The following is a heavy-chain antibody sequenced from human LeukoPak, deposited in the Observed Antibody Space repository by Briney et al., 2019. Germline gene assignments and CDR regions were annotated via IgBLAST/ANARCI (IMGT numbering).Heavy chain of an antibody. D-gene: IGHD2-15*01. CDR3: ARDRGGSYSAIDY. Sequence: GGSLRLSCAASGFTFSSYSLNWGRQAAGKGLGWVSFISSSSITIYYADSVKGRFTISRDNAEKSLYLQMNSLRAEDTAVYYCARDRGGSYSAIDYWGQGTLVTVSS. CDR1: GFTFSSYS. V-gene: IGHV3-48*04. CDR2: ISSSSITI. J-gene: IGHJ4*02.